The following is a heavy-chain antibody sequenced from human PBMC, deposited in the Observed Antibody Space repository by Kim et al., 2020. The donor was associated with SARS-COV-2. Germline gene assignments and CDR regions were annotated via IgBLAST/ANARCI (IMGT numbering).Heavy chain of an antibody. CDR1: GFSFSMYA. J-gene: IGHJ5*02. D-gene: IGHD6-13*01. V-gene: IGHV3-23*01. CDR3: AKAAVPYSTGGDWFDP. CDR2: ITYSGGSA. Sequence: GGSLRLSCEASGFSFSMYAMSWVRQAPGKGLEWVSAITYSGGSAYYADSARGRFTISRDNSKNTLYLKMISLRAEDTAVYYCAKAAVPYSTGGDWFDPWGQGILVTVSS.